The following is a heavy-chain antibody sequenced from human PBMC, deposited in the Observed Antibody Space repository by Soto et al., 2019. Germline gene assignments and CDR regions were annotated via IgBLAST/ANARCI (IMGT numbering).Heavy chain of an antibody. D-gene: IGHD6-13*01. Sequence: RRLSCAASGCSLTTCALSWVRQAPGKRLEWVSAVSDDGGAHYASSVMGRFIVSRDLSKSTVYLEINGLTAEDTALYYCAKETAGIGIPLFDHWGQGIMVTVSS. CDR2: VSDDGGA. V-gene: IGHV3-23*01. CDR1: GCSLTTCA. J-gene: IGHJ4*02. CDR3: AKETAGIGIPLFDH.